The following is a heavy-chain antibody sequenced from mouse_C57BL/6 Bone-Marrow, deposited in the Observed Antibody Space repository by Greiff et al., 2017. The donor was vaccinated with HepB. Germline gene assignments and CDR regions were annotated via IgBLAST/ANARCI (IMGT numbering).Heavy chain of an antibody. D-gene: IGHD1-1*01. CDR2: ISDGGSYT. V-gene: IGHV5-4*01. Sequence: EVQGVESGGGLVKPGGSLKLSCAASGFTFSSYAMSWVRQTPEKRLEWVATISDGGSYTYYPDNVKGRFTISRDNSKNNLYLQMSHLKSEDTAMYYCAREGTVVGWYFDVWGTRTTVTVSS. J-gene: IGHJ1*03. CDR1: GFTFSSYA. CDR3: AREGTVVGWYFDV.